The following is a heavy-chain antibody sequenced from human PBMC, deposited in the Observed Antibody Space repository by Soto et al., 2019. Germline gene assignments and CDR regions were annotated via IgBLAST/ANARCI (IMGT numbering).Heavy chain of an antibody. V-gene: IGHV4-30-4*01. J-gene: IGHJ4*02. Sequence: QVQLQESGPGLVKPSQTLSLTCTVSGGSISSGDYYWSWIRQPPGKGLEWIGYIYYSGSTYYNPSLNSRVTISVDTPKKQFFLKLSSVTAADTAGYYCAIYGGISVYFDYWGQGTLVTVAS. CDR3: AIYGGISVYFDY. CDR1: GGSISSGDYY. D-gene: IGHD4-17*01. CDR2: IYYSGST.